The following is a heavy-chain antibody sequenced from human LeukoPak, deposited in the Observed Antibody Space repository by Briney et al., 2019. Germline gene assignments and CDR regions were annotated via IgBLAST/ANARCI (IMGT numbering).Heavy chain of an antibody. D-gene: IGHD5-18*01. V-gene: IGHV1-24*01. J-gene: IGHJ4*02. CDR3: ATRPFFGDSYGGFDY. Sequence: ASVKVSCKVSRYTLTELSMHWVRQAPGKGLEWMGGFDPEDGETIYAQKFQGRVTMTEDTSTDTAYMELSSLRSEDAAVYYCATRPFFGDSYGGFDYWGQGTLVTVSS. CDR2: FDPEDGET. CDR1: RYTLTELS.